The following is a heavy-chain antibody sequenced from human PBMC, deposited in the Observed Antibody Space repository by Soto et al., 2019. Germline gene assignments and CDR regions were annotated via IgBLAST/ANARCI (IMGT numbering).Heavy chain of an antibody. Sequence: QVQLVESGGGVVQPGRSLRLSCAASGFTFSSYGMHWVRQAPGKGLVWVVVIWYDGSNKYYADSVKGQFTISSDNSKNTLDLQMNSRRAEDTAVYYGARWWEIAARHSRGWFYPWGQGTLVTVSS. CDR3: ARWWEIAARHSRGWFYP. CDR2: IWYDGSNK. J-gene: IGHJ5*02. D-gene: IGHD6-6*01. V-gene: IGHV3-33*01. CDR1: GFTFSSYG.